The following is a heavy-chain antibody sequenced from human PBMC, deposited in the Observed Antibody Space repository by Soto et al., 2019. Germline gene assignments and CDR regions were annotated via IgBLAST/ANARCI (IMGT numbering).Heavy chain of an antibody. J-gene: IGHJ4*02. CDR2: IWYDGSNK. Sequence: PGGSLRLSCAASGFTFSSYGMHWVRQAPGKGLEWVAVIWYDGSNKYYADSVKGRFTISRDNSKNTLYLQMNSLRAEDTAVYYCARADYTVAGTGYFDYWGQGTLVTVSS. CDR3: ARADYTVAGTGYFDY. CDR1: GFTFSSYG. V-gene: IGHV3-33*01. D-gene: IGHD6-19*01.